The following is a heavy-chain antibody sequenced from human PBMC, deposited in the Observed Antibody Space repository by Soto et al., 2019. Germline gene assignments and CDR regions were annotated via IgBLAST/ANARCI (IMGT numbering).Heavy chain of an antibody. CDR1: GYTFTSYG. Sequence: XSVKVYCKASGYTFTSYGIRWVRQAPGQSLEWTGWINAGNGNTKYSEKFQGRVTITRDTSASTAYLELSSLRSEDTAVYYCARDPNDSSAYYHHYYYGMDVWGQGPTVTVSS. CDR2: INAGNGNT. J-gene: IGHJ6*02. D-gene: IGHD3-22*01. V-gene: IGHV1-3*01. CDR3: ARDPNDSSAYYHHYYYGMDV.